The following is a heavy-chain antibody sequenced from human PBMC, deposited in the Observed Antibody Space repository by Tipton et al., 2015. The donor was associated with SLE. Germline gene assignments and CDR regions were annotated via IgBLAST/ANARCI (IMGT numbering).Heavy chain of an antibody. CDR1: GFTFSHYP. Sequence: SGAEVKKPGASVKVSCKASGFTFSHYPLHWVRRAPGKGLEWMTLISVDGTYTRYADSVKGRFTISRDNSKNTLFLQVNSLRAEDSAVYYCARGDGITDDFDYWGQGTLVTVSS. J-gene: IGHJ4*02. D-gene: IGHD1-14*01. V-gene: IGHV3-30*01. CDR2: ISVDGTYT. CDR3: ARGDGITDDFDY.